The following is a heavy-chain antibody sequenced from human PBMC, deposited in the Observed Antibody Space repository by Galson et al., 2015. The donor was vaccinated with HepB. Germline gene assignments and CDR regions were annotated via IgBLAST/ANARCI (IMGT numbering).Heavy chain of an antibody. J-gene: IGHJ4*02. Sequence: SLRLSCAASGFTFSSYGMHWVRQAPGKGLEWVAVISYDGSNKYYADSVKGRFTISRDNSKNTLYLQMNSLRAEDTAVYYCAKDGTDTAMPLFDYWGQGTLVTVSS. CDR3: AKDGTDTAMPLFDY. V-gene: IGHV3-30*18. D-gene: IGHD5-18*01. CDR1: GFTFSSYG. CDR2: ISYDGSNK.